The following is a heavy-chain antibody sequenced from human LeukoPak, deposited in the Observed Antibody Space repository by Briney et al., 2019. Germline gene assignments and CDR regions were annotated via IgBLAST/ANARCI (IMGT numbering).Heavy chain of an antibody. Sequence: GGSLRLSCAASGFTFSSYGMHWVRQAPGKGLEWVAFIRYDGSNKKYSDSVKGRFTVSRDTSKNTLYLQMNSLRAEDTAVYYCAKDLESAYYYDSSGYPNDYWGQGTLVTVSS. J-gene: IGHJ4*02. D-gene: IGHD3-22*01. CDR1: GFTFSSYG. V-gene: IGHV3-30*02. CDR2: IRYDGSNK. CDR3: AKDLESAYYYDSSGYPNDY.